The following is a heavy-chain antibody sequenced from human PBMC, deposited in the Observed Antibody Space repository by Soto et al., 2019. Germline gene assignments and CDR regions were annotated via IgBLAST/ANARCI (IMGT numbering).Heavy chain of an antibody. V-gene: IGHV4-31*03. D-gene: IGHD5-18*01. Sequence: SLTCTVSGGSISSGGYYWSWIRQHPGKGLEWIGYIYYSGSTYYNPSLKSRVTISVDTSKNQFSLKLSSVTAADTAVYYCARSLSVDTAMVYGYWGQGTLVTVSS. CDR2: IYYSGST. J-gene: IGHJ4*02. CDR1: GGSISSGGYY. CDR3: ARSLSVDTAMVYGY.